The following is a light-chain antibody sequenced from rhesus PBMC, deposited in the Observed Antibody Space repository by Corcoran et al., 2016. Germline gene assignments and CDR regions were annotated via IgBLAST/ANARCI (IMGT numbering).Light chain of an antibody. J-gene: IGKJ1*01. Sequence: DIQMTQSPSSVSASVGDRVTITCRASQGISSYLAWYQQKPGKAPKLLIYYATTLQSGVPSRFSGGGSGTEFTLTISSLQPEDFATYYCKQYNSLPPWTFGQGTKVEIK. CDR2: YAT. CDR3: KQYNSLPPWT. V-gene: IGKV1-25*01. CDR1: QGISSY.